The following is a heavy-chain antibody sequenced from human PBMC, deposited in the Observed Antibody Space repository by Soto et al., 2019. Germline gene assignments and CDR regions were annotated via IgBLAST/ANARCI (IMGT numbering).Heavy chain of an antibody. D-gene: IGHD3-10*01. CDR1: GFTVSDHY. CDR2: TRNRANGYTT. V-gene: IGHV3-72*01. J-gene: IGHJ4*02. Sequence: EVPLVESGGGLVQPGGSLRLSCAASGFTVSDHYMDWVRQAPGKGLEWVGRTRNRANGYTTEYAASVKGRFTISRDDSKNSMYLPMNGSDTEDTVMYYCVRCQYGSGSYYHDYWGQGTLVTVSS. CDR3: VRCQYGSGSYYHDY.